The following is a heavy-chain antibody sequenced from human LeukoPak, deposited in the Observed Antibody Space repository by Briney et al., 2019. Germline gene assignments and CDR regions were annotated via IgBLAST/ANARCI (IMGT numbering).Heavy chain of an antibody. CDR2: ISGSGGIT. CDR3: AKDSGDTSGNWFDP. V-gene: IGHV3-23*01. J-gene: IGHJ5*02. D-gene: IGHD6-19*01. Sequence: PGGSVRLSCAASGFTFSSYAMSWVRQAPGKGLEWVSSISGSGGITYYTDSVKGRFTISRDNSKNTLFLQMNSLRAEDTAVYYCAKDSGDTSGNWFDPWGQGTLVTASS. CDR1: GFTFSSYA.